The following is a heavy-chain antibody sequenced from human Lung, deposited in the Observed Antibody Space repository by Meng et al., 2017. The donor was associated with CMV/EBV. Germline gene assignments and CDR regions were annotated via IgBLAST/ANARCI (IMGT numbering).Heavy chain of an antibody. CDR1: GGSISSYY. Sequence: SETLSLXCTVSGGSISSYYWSWIRQPPGKGLEWIGYIYYSGSTNYNPSLKSRVTISVDTSKNQFSLKLSSVTAADTAVYYCASVTGSSDSSGYYFSHGMDVWGQGXTVTVSS. CDR2: IYYSGST. V-gene: IGHV4-59*01. J-gene: IGHJ6*02. D-gene: IGHD3-22*01. CDR3: ASVTGSSDSSGYYFSHGMDV.